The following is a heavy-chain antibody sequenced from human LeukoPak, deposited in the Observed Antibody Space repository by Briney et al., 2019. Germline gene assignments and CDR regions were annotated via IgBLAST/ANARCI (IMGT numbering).Heavy chain of an antibody. V-gene: IGHV4-4*07. J-gene: IGHJ5*02. CDR2: IYTSGST. CDR3: ARSQYDFWSGDFDSNWFDP. Sequence: SETLSLTCTVSGGSISSYYWSWIRQPAGKGLEWIGRIYTSGSTNYNPSLKSRVTMSVDTSKNQFSLKLSSVTAAGTAVYYCARSQYDFWSGDFDSNWFDPWGQGTLVTVSS. D-gene: IGHD3-3*01. CDR1: GGSISSYY.